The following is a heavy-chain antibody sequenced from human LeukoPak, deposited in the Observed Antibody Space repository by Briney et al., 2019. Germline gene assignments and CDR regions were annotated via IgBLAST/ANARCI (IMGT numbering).Heavy chain of an antibody. CDR1: GFTFSIYG. J-gene: IGHJ4*02. V-gene: IGHV3-23*01. D-gene: IGHD2-2*01. Sequence: GGSLRLSCAASGFTFSIYGMTWVRQAPGKGLEWVSSISGSGGSTYYADSVKGRVTVSRDNSKSTLYLQMNSLRAEDTAVYYCAKKSASAAIGGQGTLVTVSS. CDR3: AKKSASAAI. CDR2: ISGSGGST.